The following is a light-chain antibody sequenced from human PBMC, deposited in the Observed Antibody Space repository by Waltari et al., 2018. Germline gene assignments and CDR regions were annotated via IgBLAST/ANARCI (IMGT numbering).Light chain of an antibody. CDR3: QQYYSTPPT. CDR2: WAS. CDR1: QSVLYSSNNTNY. Sequence: DIVMTQSPDSLAVSLGERATINCKSTQSVLYSSNNTNYLAWYQQKPGQPPKLLIYWASTRESGVPDRFSGSGSGTDFTLTISSLQAEDVAVYYCQQYYSTPPTFGQGTKVEIK. J-gene: IGKJ1*01. V-gene: IGKV4-1*01.